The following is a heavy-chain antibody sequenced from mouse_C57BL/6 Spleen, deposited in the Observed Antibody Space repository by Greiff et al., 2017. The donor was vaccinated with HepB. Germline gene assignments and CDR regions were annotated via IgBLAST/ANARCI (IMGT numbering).Heavy chain of an antibody. CDR1: GYTFTSYW. CDR2: IDPSDSYT. J-gene: IGHJ1*03. V-gene: IGHV1-69*01. CDR3: ARPLYYNGSSWYFDV. D-gene: IGHD1-1*01. Sequence: VQLQQPGAELVMPGASVKLSCKASGYTFTSYWMHWVKQRPGQGLEWIGEIDPSDSYTNYNQKFKGKSTLTVDKSSSTAYMQLSSLTSEDSAVYYCARPLYYNGSSWYFDVWGTGTTVTVSS.